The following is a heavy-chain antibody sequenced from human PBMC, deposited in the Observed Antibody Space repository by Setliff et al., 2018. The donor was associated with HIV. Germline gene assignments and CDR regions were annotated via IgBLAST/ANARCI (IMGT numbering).Heavy chain of an antibody. D-gene: IGHD3-10*01. Sequence: PSETLSLTCTVSGGSISSSSYYWGWIRQPPGKGLEWLGSIYYSGSTYYNPSLKSRVTISVDTSKNQFSLKLSSVTAADTAVYYCATCLYYGSGSYYPSDAFDIWGQGTMVTVSS. CDR2: IYYSGST. CDR3: ATCLYYGSGSYYPSDAFDI. V-gene: IGHV4-39*01. CDR1: GGSISSSSYY. J-gene: IGHJ3*02.